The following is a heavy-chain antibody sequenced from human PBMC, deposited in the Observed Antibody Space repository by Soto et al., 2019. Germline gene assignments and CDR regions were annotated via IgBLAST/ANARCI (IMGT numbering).Heavy chain of an antibody. V-gene: IGHV3-30*03. Sequence: GGSLRLSCEASESTFRRYSMHWVRQAPGKGLEWVGVTSYDGKVQYYGDSVKGRFTISRDNSKNTVYLQMNSLRLEDTAVYYCARGPSYSDSYFDHWGQGTLVTVSS. CDR2: TSYDGKVQ. D-gene: IGHD4-17*01. J-gene: IGHJ4*02. CDR3: ARGPSYSDSYFDH. CDR1: ESTFRRYS.